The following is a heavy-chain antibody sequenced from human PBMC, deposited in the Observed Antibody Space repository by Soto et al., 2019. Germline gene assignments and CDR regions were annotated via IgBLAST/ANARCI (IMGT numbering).Heavy chain of an antibody. Sequence: QLQLQETGPGPVKPSETLSLSCAVSGASLSSSDHFWGWFRQSPGKGLEWLASIYHSGITYYNRSLKSRLTISVDMSASHFSLRLTSVNAADTAVYYCARLVVGAPRHPDFDFWGQGTLVTVSS. D-gene: IGHD2-15*01. V-gene: IGHV4-39*02. CDR2: IYHSGIT. CDR1: GASLSSSDHF. J-gene: IGHJ4*02. CDR3: ARLVVGAPRHPDFDF.